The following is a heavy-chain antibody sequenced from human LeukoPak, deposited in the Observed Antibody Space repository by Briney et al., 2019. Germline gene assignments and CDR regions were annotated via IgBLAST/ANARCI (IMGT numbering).Heavy chain of an antibody. D-gene: IGHD2-2*01. Sequence: SETLSLTCAVYGGSFSGYYWSWIRQAPGKGLEWIGEINHSGSTNYNPSLKSRVTISVDTSKNQFSLKLSSVTAADTAVYYCAGSRAFQHWGQGTLVTVSS. CDR3: AGSRAFQH. CDR2: INHSGST. V-gene: IGHV4-34*01. J-gene: IGHJ1*01. CDR1: GGSFSGYY.